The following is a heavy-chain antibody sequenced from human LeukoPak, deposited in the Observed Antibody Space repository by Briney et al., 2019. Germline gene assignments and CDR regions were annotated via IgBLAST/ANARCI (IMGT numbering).Heavy chain of an antibody. Sequence: SETLSLTCTVSGGSISSSSYYWGWIRQPPGKGLEWIGSISFSGSTYYNPSLKSLVTISVDTSKNQFSLKLSPVTAADTAVYYCARVPGYYDSSGYYDYWGQGTLVTVSS. V-gene: IGHV4-39*07. CDR2: ISFSGST. CDR1: GGSISSSSYY. D-gene: IGHD3-22*01. CDR3: ARVPGYYDSSGYYDY. J-gene: IGHJ4*02.